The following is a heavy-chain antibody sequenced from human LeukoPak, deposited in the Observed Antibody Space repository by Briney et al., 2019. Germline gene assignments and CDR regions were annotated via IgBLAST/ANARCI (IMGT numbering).Heavy chain of an antibody. CDR1: GFTFRNAW. J-gene: IGHJ1*01. CDR2: IKSKTAGGTA. D-gene: IGHD5-18*01. V-gene: IGHV3-15*01. CDR3: TALGTAEYFQH. Sequence: GGSLRLSCAASGFTFRNAWMSWVRQAPGKGLEWVGRIKSKTAGGTADYAAPVKGRLTISRDDPENTLYLQVNSLKTEDTAVYYCTALGTAEYFQHWGQGTLVTVSS.